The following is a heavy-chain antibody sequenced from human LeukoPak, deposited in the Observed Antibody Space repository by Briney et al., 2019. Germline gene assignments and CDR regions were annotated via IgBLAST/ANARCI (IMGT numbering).Heavy chain of an antibody. V-gene: IGHV3-21*01. Sequence: GGSLRLSCAASGFTFSTYSMNWVRQAPGKGLEWVSSISTSSSYIYYADSVKGRFPISRDNAKNSLYLQMNNLRAEDTAVYYCARAYVGYCSGGSCYRYFDYWGQGTLVTVSS. CDR2: ISTSSSYI. CDR3: ARAYVGYCSGGSCYRYFDY. D-gene: IGHD2-15*01. CDR1: GFTFSTYS. J-gene: IGHJ4*02.